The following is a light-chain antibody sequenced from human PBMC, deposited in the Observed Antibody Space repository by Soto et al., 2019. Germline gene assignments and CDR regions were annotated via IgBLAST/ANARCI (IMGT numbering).Light chain of an antibody. V-gene: IGKV3-11*01. J-gene: IGKJ4*01. CDR1: QSVGGH. CDR2: DTS. Sequence: EIVLTQSPDSLSLSPGDRATLSCRASQSVGGHLAWYQQRPDQAPRLLIFDTSVTATGIPARFSGSGSGTDLTLTITSLEPEDSAVYYCQQRHIWPLTFGGGTRLEIK. CDR3: QQRHIWPLT.